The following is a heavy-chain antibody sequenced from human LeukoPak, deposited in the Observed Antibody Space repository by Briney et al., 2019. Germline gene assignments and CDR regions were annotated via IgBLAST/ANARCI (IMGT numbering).Heavy chain of an antibody. V-gene: IGHV3-74*01. CDR3: ARDLGSWDAFDI. D-gene: IGHD3-10*01. CDR1: GFTFSSYW. Sequence: PGGSLRLSCAASGFTFSSYWMHWVRQAPGKGLVWVSRINTDGSSTSYADSVKGRFTISRDNAKNTLYLQMNSLGAEDTAVYYCARDLGSWDAFDIWGQGAMVTVSS. CDR2: INTDGSST. J-gene: IGHJ3*02.